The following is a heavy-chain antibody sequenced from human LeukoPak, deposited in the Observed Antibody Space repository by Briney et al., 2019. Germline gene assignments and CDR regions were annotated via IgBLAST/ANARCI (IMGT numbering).Heavy chain of an antibody. CDR3: ARVWEASESFYRPNDC. J-gene: IGHJ4*02. D-gene: IGHD3-10*01. Sequence: GGSLRLSCAASGFTFSKYWMSWVCQAPGKGLEWVANIKQDGSEAHYVDSVRGRFTISRDNAKNSLYLQMSTLRAEDTAVYYCARVWEASESFYRPNDCWGQGTLVTVSS. CDR2: IKQDGSEA. CDR1: GFTFSKYW. V-gene: IGHV3-7*01.